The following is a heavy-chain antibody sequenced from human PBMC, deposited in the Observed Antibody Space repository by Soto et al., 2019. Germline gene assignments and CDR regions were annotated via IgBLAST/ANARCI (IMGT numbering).Heavy chain of an antibody. CDR3: ARVGRGVYGMDV. CDR1: GFTFSSYS. Sequence: EVQLVESGGGLVQTGGSLRLSCAASGFTFSSYSINWVRQAPGKALEWFSYITSDSSTISYADSVKGRFTVSRDNAKNSLYLQMNSLRDEDTAVYYCARVGRGVYGMDVWGQGTSVTVSS. J-gene: IGHJ6*02. V-gene: IGHV3-48*02. D-gene: IGHD2-8*01. CDR2: ITSDSSTI.